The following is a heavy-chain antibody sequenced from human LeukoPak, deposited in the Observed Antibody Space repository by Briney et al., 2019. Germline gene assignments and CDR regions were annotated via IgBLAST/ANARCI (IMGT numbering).Heavy chain of an antibody. D-gene: IGHD1-7*01. Sequence: ASLRVSCKTSGYTFTNYYIHWVRQAPGQGLEWVGWVNPNSADTNYAQKFQDRVTMTRDTSINTAFMELSNLRSDDTAVYYCAAFIPVRGTRGTFDFWGQGTMVFVSS. J-gene: IGHJ3*01. V-gene: IGHV1-2*02. CDR1: GYTFTNYY. CDR2: VNPNSADT. CDR3: AAFIPVRGTRGTFDF.